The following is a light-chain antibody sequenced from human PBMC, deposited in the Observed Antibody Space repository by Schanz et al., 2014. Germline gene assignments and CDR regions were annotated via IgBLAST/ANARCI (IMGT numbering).Light chain of an antibody. V-gene: IGLV1-44*01. CDR2: SNN. CDR3: AAWDDSLNGQL. CDR1: SSNIGSNT. Sequence: QSVLTQPPSVSGAPGQRVTISCSGSSSNIGSNTVNWYQQLPGTAPKLLIYSNNQRPSGVPDRFSGSKSGTSASLAISGLQSEDEADYYCAAWDDSLNGQLFGGGTKLTVL. J-gene: IGLJ3*02.